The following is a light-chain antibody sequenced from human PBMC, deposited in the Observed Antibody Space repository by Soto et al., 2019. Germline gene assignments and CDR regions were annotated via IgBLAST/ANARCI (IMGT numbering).Light chain of an antibody. CDR2: SNN. CDR1: SSNIGSNT. Sequence: QAVVTQPPSASGTPGQRVTISCSGSSSNIGSNTVNWYQQLPGTAPKLLIYSNNQRPSGVPDRFSGSKSGTSASLAISGLQSEDEADYYCAAWDDSLKGWVFGGGTKLTV. V-gene: IGLV1-44*01. CDR3: AAWDDSLKGWV. J-gene: IGLJ3*02.